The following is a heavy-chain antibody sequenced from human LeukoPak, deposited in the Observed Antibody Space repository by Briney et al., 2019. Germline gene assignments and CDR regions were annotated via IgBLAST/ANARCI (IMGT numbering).Heavy chain of an antibody. CDR2: IWYDGSNK. CDR1: GFTFRSYG. CDR3: ARGRGIAAAGPPDY. D-gene: IGHD6-13*01. J-gene: IGHJ4*02. V-gene: IGHV3-33*01. Sequence: GGSLRLSCAASGFTFRSYGMHWVRQAPGKGLEWVAVIWYDGSNKYYADSVKGRFTISRDNSKNTLFLQMNSLRGEDTAVYYCARGRGIAAAGPPDYWGQGTLVTVSS.